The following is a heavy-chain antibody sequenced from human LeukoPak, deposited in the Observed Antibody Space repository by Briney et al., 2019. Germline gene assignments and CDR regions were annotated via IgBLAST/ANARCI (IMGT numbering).Heavy chain of an antibody. Sequence: PGRSLTLSCAASGLSFSTYDMHWVRQAPGKGLEWVAFIWHDASAGFYGDSVKGRFSISRDDSRNTVYLQMDSLRADDTALYYCAKDHAGGWSGYFDYWGQGTLVTVSS. J-gene: IGHJ4*02. V-gene: IGHV3-33*06. CDR3: AKDHAGGWSGYFDY. CDR2: IWHDASAG. CDR1: GLSFSTYD. D-gene: IGHD6-19*01.